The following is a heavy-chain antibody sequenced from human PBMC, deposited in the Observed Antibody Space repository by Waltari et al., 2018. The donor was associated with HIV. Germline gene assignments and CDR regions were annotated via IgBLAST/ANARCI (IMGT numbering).Heavy chain of an antibody. Sequence: QVQLVQSGAEVKKPGASVKVSCKVSGYTLTELSMHWVRQAPGTGLEWMGGFDPEDGETIYAQKFQGRVTMTEDTSTDTAYMELSSLRSEDTAVYYCATDPFSFGIAAQGPYFDYWGQGTLVTVSS. CDR3: ATDPFSFGIAAQGPYFDY. CDR1: GYTLTELS. D-gene: IGHD6-13*01. CDR2: FDPEDGET. V-gene: IGHV1-24*01. J-gene: IGHJ4*02.